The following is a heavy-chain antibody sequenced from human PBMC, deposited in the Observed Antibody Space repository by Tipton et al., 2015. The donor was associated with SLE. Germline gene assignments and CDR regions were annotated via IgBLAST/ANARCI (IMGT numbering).Heavy chain of an antibody. CDR3: ARGDSVTGID. Sequence: TLSLTCTVSGGSINSGTYYWNWIRQPAGKGLEWIGRIYSRGGTNYNPSLKSRATISLDTPKNQFSLTLLSVTAADTAVYFCARGDSVTGIDWGQGTLVTVSS. CDR2: IYSRGGT. V-gene: IGHV4-61*02. CDR1: GGSINSGTYY. D-gene: IGHD1-14*01. J-gene: IGHJ4*02.